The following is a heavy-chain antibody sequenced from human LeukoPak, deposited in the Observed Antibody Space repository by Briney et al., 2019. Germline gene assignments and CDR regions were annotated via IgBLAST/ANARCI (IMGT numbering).Heavy chain of an antibody. J-gene: IGHJ6*02. V-gene: IGHV4-59*01. CDR1: GDSTRSYY. D-gene: IGHD5-24*01. Sequence: KPSETLSLTCSVSGDSTRSYYWNWIRQAPGKGLEWIGYLYYSGSTYYNPALKGRVTISEDSSKNHFSLRLTSVAAADTAIYYCACCRDDYWDYAMDVWGQGTTVIVSS. CDR3: ACCRDDYWDYAMDV. CDR2: LYYSGST.